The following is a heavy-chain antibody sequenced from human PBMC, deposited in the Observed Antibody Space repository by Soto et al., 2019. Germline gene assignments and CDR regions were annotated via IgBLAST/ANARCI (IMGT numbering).Heavy chain of an antibody. CDR3: ARVDDYGDYHDY. V-gene: IGHV1-18*01. D-gene: IGHD4-17*01. CDR2: ISAYNGNT. CDR1: GYTFTSYG. J-gene: IGHJ4*02. Sequence: ASVKVSCKASGYTFTSYGISWVRQAPGQGLEWMGWISAYNGNTNYAQKFQGKVTMTTDTSTSTAYMELSSLRSEDTAVYYCARVDDYGDYHDYWGQGTLVTVSS.